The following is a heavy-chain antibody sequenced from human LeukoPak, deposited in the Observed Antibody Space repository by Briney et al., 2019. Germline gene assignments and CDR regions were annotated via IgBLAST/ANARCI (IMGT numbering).Heavy chain of an antibody. D-gene: IGHD4-23*01. V-gene: IGHV3-30*18. CDR3: TKGDGRTFGGKPDY. CDR2: ISDDGSNK. CDR1: GFTFSSYG. Sequence: GGSLRLSCAASGFTFSSYGMHWVRQAPGKGLEWVAVISDDGSNKYYGDSVKGRFTISRDNPKNTLYLQMNSLRAEDTAIYYCTKGDGRTFGGKPDYWGQGTLVTVSS. J-gene: IGHJ4*02.